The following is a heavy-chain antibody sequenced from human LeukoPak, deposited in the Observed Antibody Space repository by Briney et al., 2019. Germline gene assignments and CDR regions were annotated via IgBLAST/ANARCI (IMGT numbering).Heavy chain of an antibody. D-gene: IGHD3-22*01. V-gene: IGHV4-59*12. CDR3: ARGRNPFRPRRTTYYYDSGGYYTFDY. J-gene: IGHJ4*02. CDR1: GGSISSYY. CDR2: IYYRGST. Sequence: PSETLSLTCTVSGGSISSYYWSWIRQPPGKGLEWIGYIYYRGSTNYNPSLKSRVPISVDTSKNQFSLKLSSVTAAETAVYYCARGRNPFRPRRTTYYYDSGGYYTFDYWGQGTLVTVSS.